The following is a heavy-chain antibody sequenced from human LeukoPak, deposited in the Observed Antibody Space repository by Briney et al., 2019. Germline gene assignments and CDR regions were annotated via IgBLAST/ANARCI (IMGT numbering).Heavy chain of an antibody. CDR2: ISSSSYI. CDR3: ARSSGELAFDI. D-gene: IGHD3-16*01. CDR1: GFTFSSYS. Sequence: PGGSLRLSCAASGFTFSSYSMNWVRQAPGKGLEWVSSISSSSYIYYADSVKGRFTISRDNAKNSLYLQMNSLRAEDTAVYYCARSSGELAFDIWGQGTMVTVSS. J-gene: IGHJ3*02. V-gene: IGHV3-21*01.